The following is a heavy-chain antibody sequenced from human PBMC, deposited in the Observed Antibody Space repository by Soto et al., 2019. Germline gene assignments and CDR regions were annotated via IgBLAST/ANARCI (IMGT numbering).Heavy chain of an antibody. V-gene: IGHV4-59*01. CDR2: IYYSGST. CDR1: GGSISSYY. J-gene: IGHJ6*02. Sequence: PSETLSLTCTVSGGSISSYYWSWIRQPPGKGLEWIGYIYYSGSTNYNPSLKSRVTISVDTSKNQFSLKLSSVTAADTAVYYCARASSWYINYYYYGMDVWGQGTTVTVSS. D-gene: IGHD6-13*01. CDR3: ARASSWYINYYYYGMDV.